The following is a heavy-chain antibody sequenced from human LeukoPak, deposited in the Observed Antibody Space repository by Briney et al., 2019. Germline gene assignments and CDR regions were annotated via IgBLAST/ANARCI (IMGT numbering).Heavy chain of an antibody. Sequence: PSETLSLTCAVSGGSISGSNWWSWVRQPPGKGLEWIGEIYHSGSTNYNPSLKSRVTISVDKSKNQFSLKLNSVTAADTAVYYCARELNYYDSSGAILGGFDPWGQGTLVTVSS. J-gene: IGHJ5*02. V-gene: IGHV4-4*02. D-gene: IGHD3-22*01. CDR3: ARELNYYDSSGAILGGFDP. CDR2: IYHSGST. CDR1: GGSISGSNW.